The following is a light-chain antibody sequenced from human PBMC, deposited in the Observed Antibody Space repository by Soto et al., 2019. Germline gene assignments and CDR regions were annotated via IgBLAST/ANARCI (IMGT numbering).Light chain of an antibody. CDR1: SYNIGNNY. V-gene: IGLV1-51*01. J-gene: IGLJ3*02. CDR3: GTWDNSLSGGV. CDR2: DNN. Sequence: QSVLTQPPSVSAAPGQKVTISCSGSSYNIGNNYVSWYQQIPGTAPKLLIYDNNKRPSGIPDRFSGSKSGTSATLGITGLQTGDEADYYCGTWDNSLSGGVFGGGTKLTVL.